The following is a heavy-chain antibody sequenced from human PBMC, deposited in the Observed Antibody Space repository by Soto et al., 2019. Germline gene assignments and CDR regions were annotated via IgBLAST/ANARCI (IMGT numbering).Heavy chain of an antibody. Sequence: QVQLVESGGGVVQPGRSLRLSCAASGFTFSSYGMHWVRQAPGKGLEWVAVIWYDGSNKYYADSVKGRFTISRDNSKNTLYLQMNSRRAEDTAVYYCARVPEVAATGWLGYYYYYYGMDVWGQGTTVTVSS. V-gene: IGHV3-33*01. J-gene: IGHJ6*02. D-gene: IGHD2-15*01. CDR2: IWYDGSNK. CDR3: ARVPEVAATGWLGYYYYYYGMDV. CDR1: GFTFSSYG.